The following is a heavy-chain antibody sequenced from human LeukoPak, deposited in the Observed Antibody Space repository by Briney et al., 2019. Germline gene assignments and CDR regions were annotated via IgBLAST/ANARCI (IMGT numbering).Heavy chain of an antibody. J-gene: IGHJ4*02. CDR2: ISYSGST. V-gene: IGHV4-59*01. CDR3: ARDGRAGSLFAY. CDR1: SGSSSGYY. D-gene: IGHD6-19*01. Sequence: PSETLSFTCTVSSGSSSGYYWSWIQQPPGKELEWVGYISYSGSTNYNPSLKSRVTISVDTSKNQFSLKLSSVTAADTAIYYCARDGRAGSLFAYWGQGTLVTVSS.